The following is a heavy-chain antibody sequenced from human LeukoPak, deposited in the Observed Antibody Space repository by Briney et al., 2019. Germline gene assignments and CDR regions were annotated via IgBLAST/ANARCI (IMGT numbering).Heavy chain of an antibody. D-gene: IGHD6-25*01. CDR3: ARESTHYAATFDY. CDR2: ISSSGGTI. J-gene: IGHJ4*02. CDR1: GFTFSSYE. V-gene: IGHV3-48*03. Sequence: GGSLRLSCAASGFTFSSYEMSWVRQAPGKGLEWVSYISSSGGTIYYADSVKGRFTISRDNAKNSLYLQMNSLRAEDTAVYYCARESTHYAATFDYWGQGTLVTVSS.